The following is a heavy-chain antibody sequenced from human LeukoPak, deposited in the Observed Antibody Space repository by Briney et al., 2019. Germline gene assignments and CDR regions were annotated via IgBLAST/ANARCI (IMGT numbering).Heavy chain of an antibody. V-gene: IGHV4-38-2*02. CDR1: GYSISTGYY. D-gene: IGHD6-13*01. CDR2: IYTSGST. J-gene: IGHJ5*02. Sequence: SETLSLTCTVSGYSISTGYYWDWIRQPPGKGLEWIGRIYTSGSTNYNPSLKSRVSMSVDTSTNQFSLKLSSVTAADTAVYYCARGSLVHPNRWFDPWGQGTLVIVSS. CDR3: ARGSLVHPNRWFDP.